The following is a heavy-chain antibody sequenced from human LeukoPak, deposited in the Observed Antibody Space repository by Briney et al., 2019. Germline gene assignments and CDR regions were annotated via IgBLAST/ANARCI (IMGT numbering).Heavy chain of an antibody. CDR2: ISYDGSNK. J-gene: IGHJ4*02. CDR1: GFTFSSYG. V-gene: IGHV3-30*18. Sequence: AGGSLRLSCAASGFTFSSYGMHWVRQAPGKGLEWVAVISYDGSNKYYADSVKGRFTISRDNSKNTLYLQMNSLRAEDTAVYYCAKDLAMGFPYGDIDYWGQGALVTVSS. CDR3: AKDLAMGFPYGDIDY. D-gene: IGHD4-17*01.